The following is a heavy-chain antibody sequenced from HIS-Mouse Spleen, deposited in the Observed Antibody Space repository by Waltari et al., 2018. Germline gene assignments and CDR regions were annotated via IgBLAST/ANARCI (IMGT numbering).Heavy chain of an antibody. CDR1: GFTFSSYG. J-gene: IGHJ4*02. Sequence: QVQLVESGGGVVQPGRSLRLSCAASGFTFSSYGMHWVRQAPGKGVEWVAVISYDGSNKYYADSVKGRFTISRDNSKNTLYLQMNSLRAEDTAVYYCAKAGSTEVRFLEWLLYFDYWGQGTLVTVSS. CDR3: AKAGSTEVRFLEWLLYFDY. D-gene: IGHD3-3*01. V-gene: IGHV3-30*18. CDR2: ISYDGSNK.